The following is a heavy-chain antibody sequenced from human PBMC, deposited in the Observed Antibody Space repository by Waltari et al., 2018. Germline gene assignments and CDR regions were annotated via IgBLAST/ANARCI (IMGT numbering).Heavy chain of an antibody. V-gene: IGHV5-51*01. D-gene: IGHD2-15*01. CDR3: ATAYRYCSGGSCSFDI. J-gene: IGHJ3*02. Sequence: EVQLVRSGAEVKKPGESLKIFCKGSGYSFTSYCIGWVRQLPGKGREWMGIIYPGDSDTRYSPSFQGQVTISADKSISTAYLQWSSLKASDTAMYYCATAYRYCSGGSCSFDIWGQGTMVTVSS. CDR2: IYPGDSDT. CDR1: GYSFTSYC.